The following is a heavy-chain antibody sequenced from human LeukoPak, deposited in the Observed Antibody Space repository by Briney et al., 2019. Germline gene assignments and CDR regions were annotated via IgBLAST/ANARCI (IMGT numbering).Heavy chain of an antibody. CDR1: GGSVSGYY. CDR2: INQSGST. J-gene: IGHJ5*02. CDR3: ARAGPNHYYGSGSRNWFDP. Sequence: SETLSLTCAVYGGSVSGYYCSWIRQPPGKGLEWIGEINQSGSTNYHPSLRARLTISVDTSKNQFSLKLSSVTPADTAVYYCARAGPNHYYGSGSRNWFDPWGQGTMVTVSS. D-gene: IGHD3-10*01. V-gene: IGHV4-34*01.